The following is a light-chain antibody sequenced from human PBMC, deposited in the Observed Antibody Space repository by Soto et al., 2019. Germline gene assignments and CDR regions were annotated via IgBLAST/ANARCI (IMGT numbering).Light chain of an antibody. CDR1: QGITSY. V-gene: IGKV1-13*02. CDR2: DVS. CDR3: QQFKSGTWT. Sequence: AIQLTQSPSSLSASVGDSVTITCRASQGITSYLAWYQQKPGKAPKLLLYDVSSLESGVPSRFSGSGSATEFILTINGLQPDDFATYFCQQFKSGTWTFGQGTKVDIK. J-gene: IGKJ1*01.